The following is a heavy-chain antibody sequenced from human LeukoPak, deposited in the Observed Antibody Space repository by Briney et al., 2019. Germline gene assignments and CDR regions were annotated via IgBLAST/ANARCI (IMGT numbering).Heavy chain of an antibody. J-gene: IGHJ4*02. CDR2: INHSGST. V-gene: IGHV4-39*07. CDR1: GGSISSSSYY. CDR3: AWRPYYVFWSGYLNFDY. D-gene: IGHD3-3*01. Sequence: PSETLSLTCAVSGGSISSSSYYWGWVRQPPGKGMGWIGEINHSGSTNYNPSLKSRVTISVDTSKNQFSLKLSSVTAADTAVYYCAWRPYYVFWSGYLNFDYWGQGTLVTVAS.